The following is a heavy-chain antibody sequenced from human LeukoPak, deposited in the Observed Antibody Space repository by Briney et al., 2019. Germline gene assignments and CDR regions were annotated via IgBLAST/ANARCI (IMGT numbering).Heavy chain of an antibody. CDR3: ATFPPYYYDSSGYDY. D-gene: IGHD3-22*01. CDR2: INPNSGGT. CDR1: GYTFTGYY. V-gene: IGHV1-2*02. J-gene: IGHJ4*02. Sequence: ASVKVSCKASGYTFTGYYMHWVRQAPGQGLEWMGWINPNSGGTNYAQKFQGRVTMTRDTSISTAYMELSRLRSDDTAVYYCATFPPYYYDSSGYDYWGQGNLVTVSS.